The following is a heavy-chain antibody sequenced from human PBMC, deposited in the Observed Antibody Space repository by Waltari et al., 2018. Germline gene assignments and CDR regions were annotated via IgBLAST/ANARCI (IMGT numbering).Heavy chain of an antibody. CDR3: GRWTSGSPDV. Sequence: EVHLVESGGGLVQPGGSLRLSCAASGFTFSDHYMDWVRQAPGKGLEWVGRTKNKRNGYTTEDAASVRGRFTISRDEAENSVYLQMNSLKTEDTAVYFCGRWTSGSPDVWGQGTLVTVSS. V-gene: IGHV3-72*01. J-gene: IGHJ4*02. CDR1: GFTFSDHY. CDR2: TKNKRNGYTT. D-gene: IGHD1-26*01.